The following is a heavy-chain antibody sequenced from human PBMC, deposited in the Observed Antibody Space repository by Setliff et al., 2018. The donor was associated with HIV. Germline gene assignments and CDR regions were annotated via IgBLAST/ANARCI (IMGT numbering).Heavy chain of an antibody. V-gene: IGHV3-7*03. CDR2: IKKDGSEI. J-gene: IGHJ5*02. Sequence: GGSLRLSCAASGFTFSNFWMDWVRQAPGKGLEWVATIKKDGSEIYYVDSVKGRFTISRDNARTSLFLEMRSLRDEDTAVYLCANLWELGAWGQGTLVTVSS. CDR3: ANLWELGA. CDR1: GFTFSNFW. D-gene: IGHD3-16*01.